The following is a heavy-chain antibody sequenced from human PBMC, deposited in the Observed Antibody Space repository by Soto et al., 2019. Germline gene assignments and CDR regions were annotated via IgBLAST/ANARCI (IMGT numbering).Heavy chain of an antibody. V-gene: IGHV3-30*18. CDR3: AKDEGVGATLGLPDY. D-gene: IGHD1-26*01. J-gene: IGHJ4*02. Sequence: QVQLVESGGGVVQPGRSLRLSCAASGFSFSCCAMHWVRQAPGKGLEWVAIISNDGSRKYYADSVKGRFTISRDNSKNTLYLQMDSLRAADTAVYYCAKDEGVGATLGLPDYWGQGTLVTVSS. CDR1: GFSFSCCA. CDR2: ISNDGSRK.